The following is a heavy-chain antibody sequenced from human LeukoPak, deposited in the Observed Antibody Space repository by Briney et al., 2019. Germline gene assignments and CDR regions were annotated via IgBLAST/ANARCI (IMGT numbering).Heavy chain of an antibody. J-gene: IGHJ4*02. D-gene: IGHD6-13*01. Sequence: SETLSLTCAVYGGSFSGYYWSWIRQPPGKGLEWIGEINHSGSTNYNPSLKSRVTISVDTSKNQFSLKLSSVTAADTAVYYCAREGEGYSSSWYFDYWGQGTLVTVSS. CDR2: INHSGST. CDR1: GGSFSGYY. CDR3: AREGEGYSSSWYFDY. V-gene: IGHV4-34*01.